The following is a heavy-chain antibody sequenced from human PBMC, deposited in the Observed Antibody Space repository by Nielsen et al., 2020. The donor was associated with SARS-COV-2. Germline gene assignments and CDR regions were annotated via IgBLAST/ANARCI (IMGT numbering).Heavy chain of an antibody. CDR2: IYPGDSDT. CDR1: GYSFTSYW. D-gene: IGHD6-13*01. V-gene: IGHV5-51*01. CDR3: ARRLAAAGTRNWFDP. J-gene: IGHJ5*02. Sequence: GSLKISCKGSGYSFTSYWIGWVRQMPGKGLEWMGIIYPGDSDTRYSPSFQGQVTISADKSISTAYLQWSSLKASDTAMYYCARRLAAAGTRNWFDPWGQGTLVTVSS.